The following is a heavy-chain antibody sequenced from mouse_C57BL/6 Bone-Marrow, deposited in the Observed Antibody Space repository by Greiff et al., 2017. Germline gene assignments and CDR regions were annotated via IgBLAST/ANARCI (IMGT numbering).Heavy chain of an antibody. V-gene: IGHV1-64*01. CDR3: VSYYSNSYYYAMDY. CDR2: IHPNSGST. J-gene: IGHJ4*01. Sequence: QVQLQQPGAELVKPGASVKLSCKASGYTFTSYWMHWVKQRPGQGLEWIGMIHPNSGSTNYNEKFKIKATLTVDKSSSPAYMQLSSLTSEDSAVYYCVSYYSNSYYYAMDYWGQGTSVTVSS. CDR1: GYTFTSYW. D-gene: IGHD2-5*01.